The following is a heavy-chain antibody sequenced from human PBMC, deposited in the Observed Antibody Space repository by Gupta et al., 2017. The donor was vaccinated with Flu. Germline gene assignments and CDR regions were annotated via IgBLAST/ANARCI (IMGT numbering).Heavy chain of an antibody. J-gene: IGHJ6*02. CDR1: SYA. D-gene: IGHD2-2*01. CDR2: ITASGAAT. V-gene: IGHV3-23*01. CDR3: AKDDALNYYYHGLDV. Sequence: SYARSWVRQAPGKGLEWVSLITASGAATYYAESVEGRFTISRDNSKTTLYLQMNRLTAEDTAVYYCAKDDALNYYYHGLDVWGQGTPVTVSS.